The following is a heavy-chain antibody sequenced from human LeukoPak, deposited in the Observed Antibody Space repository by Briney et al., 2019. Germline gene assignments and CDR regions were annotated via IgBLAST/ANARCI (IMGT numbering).Heavy chain of an antibody. CDR1: GGSLSSYY. Sequence: KPSEPLSLTCTVSGGSLSSYYRSWLRQPAGKGLEWIGRIYTSGSTNYNPSLKSRVTMSVDTSKNQVSLMLSSVTAADTAVYYCAIVRSAARPDGDYFDYWAQGTLVSVSS. J-gene: IGHJ4*02. CDR2: IYTSGST. D-gene: IGHD6-6*01. CDR3: AIVRSAARPDGDYFDY. V-gene: IGHV4-4*07.